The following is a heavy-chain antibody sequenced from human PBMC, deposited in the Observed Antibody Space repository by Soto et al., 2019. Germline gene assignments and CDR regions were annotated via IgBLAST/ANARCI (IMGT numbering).Heavy chain of an antibody. CDR3: AKWSEPPVH. V-gene: IGHV3-23*01. J-gene: IGHJ4*02. CDR1: GFTFSIYA. Sequence: PGGSLRLSCAASGFTFSIYAMSWVRQAPGKGLEWVSATSASGDKTYYADTVKGRFTISKDNSKNTLYLQMNSLRAEDTAVYYCAKWSEPPVHWGQGTLVTVSS. CDR2: TSASGDKT.